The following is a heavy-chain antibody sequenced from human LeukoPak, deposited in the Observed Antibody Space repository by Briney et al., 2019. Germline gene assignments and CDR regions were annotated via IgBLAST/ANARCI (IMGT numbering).Heavy chain of an antibody. J-gene: IGHJ4*02. CDR1: GGSISTHY. CDR2: TSYSGST. V-gene: IGHV4-59*11. CDR3: ASYWDGYNYLYY. D-gene: IGHD5-24*01. Sequence: SETLSLTCTVSGGSISTHYWSWIRQPPGKGLEWIGYTSYSGSTNYSPSLKSRITMSLDTSKNQFSLRLRSVTAADTAVYYCASYWDGYNYLYYWGQGSLVTVSS.